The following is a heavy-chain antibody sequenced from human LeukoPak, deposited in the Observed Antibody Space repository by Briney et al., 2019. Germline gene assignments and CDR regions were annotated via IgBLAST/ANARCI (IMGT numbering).Heavy chain of an antibody. D-gene: IGHD4-23*01. V-gene: IGHV4-34*01. CDR3: ARSVANWFDP. Sequence: SETLSLTCAVYGGSFSGYYWSWIREPPGKGLEWIGEINHSGSTNYNPSLKSRVTMSVDTSKNQFSLKLSSVTAADTAVYYCARSVANWFDPWGQGTLVTVSS. CDR2: INHSGST. CDR1: GGSFSGYY. J-gene: IGHJ5*02.